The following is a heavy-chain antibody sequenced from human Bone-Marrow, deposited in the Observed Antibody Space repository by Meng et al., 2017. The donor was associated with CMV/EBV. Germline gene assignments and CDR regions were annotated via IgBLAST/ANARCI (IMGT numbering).Heavy chain of an antibody. CDR3: VTPFLVTPNY. D-gene: IGHD4-23*01. V-gene: IGHV3-48*03. J-gene: IGHJ1*01. Sequence: GESLKISCAASGFTFSSYEMNWVRQAPGRGLEWVSYISSSGSTIYYADSVKGRFTISRDNAKNSLYLQMNSLRAEDTAVYYCVTPFLVTPNYWGQGTLVTVSS. CDR1: GFTFSSYE. CDR2: ISSSGSTI.